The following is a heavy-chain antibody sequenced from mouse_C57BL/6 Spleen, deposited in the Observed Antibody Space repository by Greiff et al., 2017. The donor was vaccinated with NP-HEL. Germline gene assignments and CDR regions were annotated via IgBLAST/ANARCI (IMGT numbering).Heavy chain of an antibody. V-gene: IGHV5-4*01. CDR1: GFTFSSYA. Sequence: EVNVVESGGGLVKPGGSLKLSCAASGFTFSSYAMSWVRQTPEKRLEWVATISDGGSYTYYPDNVKGRFTISRDNAKNNLYLQMSHLKSEDTAMYYCAREGNSNFFYAMDYWGQGTSVTVSS. CDR3: AREGNSNFFYAMDY. J-gene: IGHJ4*01. CDR2: ISDGGSYT. D-gene: IGHD2-5*01.